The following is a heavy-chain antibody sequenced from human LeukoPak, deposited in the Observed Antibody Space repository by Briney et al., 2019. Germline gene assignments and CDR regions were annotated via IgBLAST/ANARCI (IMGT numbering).Heavy chain of an antibody. CDR1: GGSISTNY. J-gene: IGHJ6*02. CDR2: IYYSGRT. V-gene: IGHV4-59*08. D-gene: IGHD1-14*01. Sequence: SETLSLTCTVSGGSISTNYWSWILQPPGKGLEWIGYIYYSGRTNYNPSLKSRVTISVDMSKNQFSLKLSSVTAADTAVYYCARPNPSYYYGMDVWGQGTTVTVSS. CDR3: ARPNPSYYYGMDV.